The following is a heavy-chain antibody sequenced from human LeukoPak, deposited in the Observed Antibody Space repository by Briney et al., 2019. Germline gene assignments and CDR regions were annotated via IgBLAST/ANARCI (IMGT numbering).Heavy chain of an antibody. J-gene: IGHJ4*02. CDR3: ATSGGDF. D-gene: IGHD2-8*02. CDR1: GFTFSTYS. V-gene: IGHV3-48*01. Sequence: PGGSLRLSCAASGFTFSTYSMNWVRQAPGKGLEWVSYISSSSSTIYYADSVKGRFTISRDNAKHSLYLQMNSLRADDTAVYYCATSGGDFWGQGTLVTVSS. CDR2: ISSSSSTI.